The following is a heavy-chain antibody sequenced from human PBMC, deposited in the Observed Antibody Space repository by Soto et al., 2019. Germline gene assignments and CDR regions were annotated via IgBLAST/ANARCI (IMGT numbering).Heavy chain of an antibody. V-gene: IGHV3-30*03. J-gene: IGHJ4*02. CDR3: ASQVATGY. D-gene: IGHD1-1*01. CDR2: ISYDGSNK. Sequence: GGSLRLSCAASGFTFSSYGMHWVRQAPGKGLEWVAAISYDGSNKGYADSVKGRFTISRDNSKNTLCLQMNSLRAEDTAVYYCASQVATGYWGQGTLVTVSS. CDR1: GFTFSSYG.